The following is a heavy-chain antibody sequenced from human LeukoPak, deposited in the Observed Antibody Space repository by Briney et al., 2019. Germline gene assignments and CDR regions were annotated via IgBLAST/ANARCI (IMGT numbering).Heavy chain of an antibody. Sequence: ASVKVSCKASGYTFTGYYMHWVRQAPGQGLEWMGWINPNSGGTNYAQKFQGRVTMTRYTSISTAYMELSRLRSDDTAVYYCARSPLAAAGRRMFDYWGQGTLVTVSS. V-gene: IGHV1-2*02. J-gene: IGHJ4*02. CDR3: ARSPLAAAGRRMFDY. CDR1: GYTFTGYY. D-gene: IGHD6-13*01. CDR2: INPNSGGT.